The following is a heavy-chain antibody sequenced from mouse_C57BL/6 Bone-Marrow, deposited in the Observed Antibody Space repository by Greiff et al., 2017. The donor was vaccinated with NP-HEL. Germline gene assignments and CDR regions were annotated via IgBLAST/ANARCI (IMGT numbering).Heavy chain of an antibody. Sequence: DVMLVESGGGLVQPGGSLKLSCAASGFTFSDYYMYWVRQTPEKRLEWVAYISNGGGSTYYPDTVKGRFTISRDNAKNTLYLQMSRLKSEDTAMYYCARLDYDDMDYWGQGTSVTVSS. CDR2: ISNGGGST. CDR1: GFTFSDYY. CDR3: ARLDYDDMDY. J-gene: IGHJ4*01. V-gene: IGHV5-12*01.